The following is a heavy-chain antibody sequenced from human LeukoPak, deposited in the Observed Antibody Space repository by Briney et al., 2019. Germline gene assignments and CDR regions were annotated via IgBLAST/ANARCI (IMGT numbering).Heavy chain of an antibody. CDR1: GFTFSSYA. V-gene: IGHV3-23*01. CDR3: AKSGALAYYYGSGSYFSYYFDY. D-gene: IGHD3-10*01. CDR2: ISGSGSST. Sequence: PGGSLRLSCAASGFTFSSYAMSWVRQAPGKGLEWVSGISGSGSSTYYADSVKGRFTISGDNSKNTLYLQMNSLRAEDTAVYYCAKSGALAYYYGSGSYFSYYFDYWGQGTLVTVSS. J-gene: IGHJ4*02.